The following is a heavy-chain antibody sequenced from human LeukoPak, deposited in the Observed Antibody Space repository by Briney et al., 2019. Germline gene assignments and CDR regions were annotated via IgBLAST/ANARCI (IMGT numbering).Heavy chain of an antibody. D-gene: IGHD3-9*01. CDR3: ARGRRYFDWLLLRVWFDP. CDR1: GGSFSGYY. J-gene: IGHJ5*02. CDR2: INHSGST. V-gene: IGHV4-34*01. Sequence: SETLSLTCAVYGGSFSGYYWSWIRHPPGKGLEWIGEINHSGSTNYNPSLKSRVTISVDTSKNQFSLKLSSVAAADTAVYYCARGRRYFDWLLLRVWFDPWGQGTLVTVSS.